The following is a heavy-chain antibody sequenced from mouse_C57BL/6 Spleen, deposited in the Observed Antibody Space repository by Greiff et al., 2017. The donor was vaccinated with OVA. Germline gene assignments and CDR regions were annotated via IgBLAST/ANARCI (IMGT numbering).Heavy chain of an antibody. CDR3: ARADGNGLDY. CDR1: GYAFSSSW. V-gene: IGHV1-82*01. CDR2: IYPGDGDT. J-gene: IGHJ2*01. Sequence: QVQLQQSGPELVKPGASVKISCKASGYAFSSSWMNWVKQRPGKGLEWIGRIYPGDGDTNYNGKFKGKATLTADKSSSTAYMQLSSLTSEDAAVYFCARADGNGLDYWGQGTTLTVSS. D-gene: IGHD2-1*01.